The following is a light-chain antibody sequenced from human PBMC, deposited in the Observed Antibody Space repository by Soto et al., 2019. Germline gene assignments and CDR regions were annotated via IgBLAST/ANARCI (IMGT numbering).Light chain of an antibody. Sequence: QSVLTQPASVSGSPGQSITISCTGTSSTVGGFNVVSWYQQHPGKARKVIIYEGIKRPSGVSNRFSGSNSGSTASLTISGLQAEDEADYYCCSYVGATTYVFGTGTKVTVL. CDR1: SSTVGGFNV. J-gene: IGLJ1*01. CDR2: EGI. CDR3: CSYVGATTYV. V-gene: IGLV2-23*01.